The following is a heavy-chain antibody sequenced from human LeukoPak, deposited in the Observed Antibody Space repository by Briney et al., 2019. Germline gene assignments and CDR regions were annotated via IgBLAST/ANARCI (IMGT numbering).Heavy chain of an antibody. CDR3: ARDHIVGASNFDS. Sequence: GGSLRLSCAASGFTFSSYRMSWVRQPPGKGLEWVANIKQDGSEKYYVDSVKGRFTISRDNAQTSLYLQMNSLRAEDTAVYYCARDHIVGASNFDSWGQGTLVTVSS. V-gene: IGHV3-7*04. J-gene: IGHJ4*02. CDR2: IKQDGSEK. D-gene: IGHD1-26*01. CDR1: GFTFSSYR.